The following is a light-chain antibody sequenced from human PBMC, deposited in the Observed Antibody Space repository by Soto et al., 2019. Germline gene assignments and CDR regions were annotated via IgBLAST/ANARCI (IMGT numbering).Light chain of an antibody. CDR1: QGISSW. J-gene: IGKJ4*01. Sequence: DIQMTQSPSSVSASVGDRVTITCRASQGISSWLAWYQQKPEKAPKLVIYDASSLQSGVPSRFIGSGSGTDFTLTINNLQPEDFATYYCQQYDTYPLTFGGGTKVDIK. V-gene: IGKV1D-16*01. CDR3: QQYDTYPLT. CDR2: DAS.